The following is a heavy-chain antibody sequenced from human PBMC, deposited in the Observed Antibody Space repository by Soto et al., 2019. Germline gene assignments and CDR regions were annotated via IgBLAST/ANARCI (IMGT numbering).Heavy chain of an antibody. Sequence: PGESLKISCKGSGYSSTSYWISWVRQMPGKGLEWMGRIDPSDSYTNYSPSFQGHVTISADKSISTAYLQWSSLKASDTAMYYCARGVVPAAMPVYYYYGMDVWGQGTTVTVSS. V-gene: IGHV5-10-1*01. D-gene: IGHD2-2*01. CDR1: GYSSTSYW. CDR3: ARGVVPAAMPVYYYYGMDV. J-gene: IGHJ6*02. CDR2: IDPSDSYT.